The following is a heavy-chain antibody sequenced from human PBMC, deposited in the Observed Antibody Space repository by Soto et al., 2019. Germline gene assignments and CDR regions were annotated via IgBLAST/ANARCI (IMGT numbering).Heavy chain of an antibody. CDR3: ARDYDKSGYDYFDP. CDR2: IDPKSGYT. V-gene: IGHV1-2*02. Sequence: ASVKVSCKXSEYSFTGHYLHWVRLAPGQGLEWMGWIDPKSGYTKYAPKFRDRVTMTSVTSTSTAYMDLNSLTYDDTAVYFCARDYDKSGYDYFDPWGQGTQVTVSS. J-gene: IGHJ5*02. D-gene: IGHD3-22*01. CDR1: EYSFTGHY.